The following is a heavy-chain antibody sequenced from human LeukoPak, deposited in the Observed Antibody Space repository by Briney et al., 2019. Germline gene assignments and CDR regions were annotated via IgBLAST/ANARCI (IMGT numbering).Heavy chain of an antibody. V-gene: IGHV4-39*07. D-gene: IGHD5-18*01. J-gene: IGHJ4*02. CDR1: GGSISSSSYY. CDR3: ARGRVGIQLWLPSARSWYYFDY. CDR2: IYYSGST. Sequence: PSETLSLTCTVSGGSISSSSYYWGWIRQPPGKGLEWIGSIYYSGSTYYNPSLKSRVTISVDTSKNQFSLKLSSVTAADTAVYYCARGRVGIQLWLPSARSWYYFDYWGQGTLVTVSS.